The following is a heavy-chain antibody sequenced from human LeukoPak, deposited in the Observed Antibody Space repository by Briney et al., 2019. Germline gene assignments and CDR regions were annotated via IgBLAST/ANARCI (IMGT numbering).Heavy chain of an antibody. CDR2: IYSGGST. J-gene: IGHJ4*02. Sequence: GGSLRLSCVVSGFTFSSYTMNWVRQAPGKGLEWVSVIYSGGSTYYADSVKGRFTISRDNSKNTLYLQMNSLRAEDTAVYYCARKIYGDYGLDYWGQGTLVTVSS. D-gene: IGHD4-17*01. CDR1: GFTFSSYT. CDR3: ARKIYGDYGLDY. V-gene: IGHV3-53*01.